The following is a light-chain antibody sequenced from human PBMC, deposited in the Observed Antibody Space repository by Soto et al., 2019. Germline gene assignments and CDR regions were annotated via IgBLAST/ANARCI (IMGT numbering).Light chain of an antibody. V-gene: IGKV1-39*01. CDR2: LAS. CDR1: QDINNH. Sequence: DIRLTQAPSSLAASVGDRVTITCRSSQDINNHLIWYQQKPGEAPKLIIYLASTLQSGVPSRFSGDGYGTDFSLTITSLQHEDFATYYCQQNYNNPRTFGQGTKVDIK. J-gene: IGKJ1*01. CDR3: QQNYNNPRT.